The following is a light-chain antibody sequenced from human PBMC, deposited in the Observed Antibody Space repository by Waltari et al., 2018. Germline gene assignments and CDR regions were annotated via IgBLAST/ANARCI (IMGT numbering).Light chain of an antibody. CDR3: QHYGYSLWT. CDR1: QSVSSSY. Sequence: EIVLTQSPGTLSLSPGAGATISCRARQSVSSSYLAWYQQKPGQAPRLLIYAASSRATGIPDRFSGSGSGTDFTLTISRLEPEDFAVYYCQHYGYSLWTFGQGTKVEIK. CDR2: AAS. V-gene: IGKV3-20*01. J-gene: IGKJ1*01.